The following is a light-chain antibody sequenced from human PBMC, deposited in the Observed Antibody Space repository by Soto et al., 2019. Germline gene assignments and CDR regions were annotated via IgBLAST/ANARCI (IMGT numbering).Light chain of an antibody. J-gene: IGKJ4*01. CDR3: QQRSNWHLT. CDR2: DAS. V-gene: IGKV3-11*01. Sequence: EIVLTQSPATLSLSPGERATLSCRSSQSVSSYLAWYQQKPGQAPRLLIYDASNRATGIPARFSGSGSGTDFTLTISSLEPEDFAVYYCQQRSNWHLTFGGGTQVAIK. CDR1: QSVSSY.